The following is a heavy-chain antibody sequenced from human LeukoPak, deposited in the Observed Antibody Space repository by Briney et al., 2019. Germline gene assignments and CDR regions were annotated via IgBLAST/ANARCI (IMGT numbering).Heavy chain of an antibody. Sequence: SVKVSCKASGGTFSSYAISWVRQAPGQGLEWMGGIIPIFGTANYAQKLQGRVTMTTDTSTSTAYMELRSLRSDDTAVYYCARVSTLGGWGQGTLVTVSS. D-gene: IGHD3-16*01. CDR3: ARVSTLGG. CDR1: GGTFSSYA. V-gene: IGHV1-69*05. J-gene: IGHJ4*02. CDR2: IIPIFGTA.